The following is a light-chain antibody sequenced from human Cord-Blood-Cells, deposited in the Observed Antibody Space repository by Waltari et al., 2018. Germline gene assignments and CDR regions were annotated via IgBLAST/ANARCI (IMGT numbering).Light chain of an antibody. CDR3: SSYTSSSTLV. CDR1: SSDVGGYNY. V-gene: IGLV2-14*03. Sequence: QSALTQPASVSGSPGPSITISCTGTSSDVGGYNYVSWYPQHPGKAPKLMIYDVSNRPSGVSNRFSGSKSGNTASLTISGLQAEDEADYYCSSYTSSSTLVFGGGTKLTVL. CDR2: DVS. J-gene: IGLJ3*02.